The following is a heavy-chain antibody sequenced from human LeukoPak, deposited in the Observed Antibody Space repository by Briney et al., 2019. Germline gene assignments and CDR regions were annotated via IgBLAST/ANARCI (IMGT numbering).Heavy chain of an antibody. J-gene: IGHJ4*02. CDR2: ISDSGTTI. V-gene: IGHV3-11*01. Sequence: GGSLRLSCAVSGFSFSDYYMSWLRQAPGKGLEWVSYISDSGTTIYYADSVEGRFTVSRDNAKNSLYLQMNSLRAEDTAVYYCAREYNHYLLIWGQGTLVTVSS. D-gene: IGHD1-14*01. CDR3: AREYNHYLLI. CDR1: GFSFSDYY.